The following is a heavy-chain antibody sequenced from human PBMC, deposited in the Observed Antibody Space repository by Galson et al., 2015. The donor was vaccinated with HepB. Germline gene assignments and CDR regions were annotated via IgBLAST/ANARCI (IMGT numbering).Heavy chain of an antibody. Sequence: LSLTCTVSGGSISSGGYYWSWIRQHPGKGLEWIGYIYYSGSTYYNPSLKSRVTISVDTSKNQFSLKLSSVTAADTAVYYCARGYCSSTSCYRTRVPFDYWGQGTLVTVSS. CDR3: ARGYCSSTSCYRTRVPFDY. V-gene: IGHV4-31*03. CDR1: GGSISSGGYY. CDR2: IYYSGST. D-gene: IGHD2-2*02. J-gene: IGHJ4*02.